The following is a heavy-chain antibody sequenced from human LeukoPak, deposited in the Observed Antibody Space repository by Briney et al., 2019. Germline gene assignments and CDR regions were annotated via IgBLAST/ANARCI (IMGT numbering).Heavy chain of an antibody. Sequence: GGSLRLSCAASGFTFSSYGMHWVRQAPGKGLEWVAFIRYDGSNKYYADSVKGRFTISRDNSKNTLYLQMNSLRVEDTAVYYCAKGSPGVWELLLIDYWGQGTLVTVSS. CDR1: GFTFSSYG. CDR3: AKGSPGVWELLLIDY. J-gene: IGHJ4*02. CDR2: IRYDGSNK. D-gene: IGHD1-26*01. V-gene: IGHV3-30*02.